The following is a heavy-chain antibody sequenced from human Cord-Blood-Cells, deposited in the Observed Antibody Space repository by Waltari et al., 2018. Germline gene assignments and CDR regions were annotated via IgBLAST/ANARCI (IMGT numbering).Heavy chain of an antibody. Sequence: EVQLLESGGGLVQPGGSLRLSCAASGFTFSSYAMSWVRQAPGKGLEWVSAISGSGGSTYYADSVKGRFTISRDNSKNTLYLQKNSPGAEDTAVYFWSKKLMKRGTFEYLGPGTLVTVSP. CDR2: ISGSGGST. J-gene: IGHJ4*02. CDR3: SKKLMKRGTFEY. D-gene: IGHD1-1*01. CDR1: GFTFSSYA. V-gene: IGHV3-23*01.